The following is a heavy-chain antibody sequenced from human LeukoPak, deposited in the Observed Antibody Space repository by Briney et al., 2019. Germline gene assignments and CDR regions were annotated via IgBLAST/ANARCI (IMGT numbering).Heavy chain of an antibody. D-gene: IGHD4-23*01. V-gene: IGHV4-34*01. Sequence: SETLSLTCGVDGGSFTASYWSWLRQSPGKGLEWIGEIHHAGDTTYNPSLKSRVTISLDIYKAQFSLNLKPVTAADTAVYYCARVTGGGNVAYWYFDLWGRGTLVTVSS. J-gene: IGHJ2*01. CDR1: GGSFTASY. CDR2: IHHAGDT. CDR3: ARVTGGGNVAYWYFDL.